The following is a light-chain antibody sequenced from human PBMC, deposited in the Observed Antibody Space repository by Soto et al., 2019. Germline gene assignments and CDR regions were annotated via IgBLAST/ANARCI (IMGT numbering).Light chain of an antibody. CDR1: SSNIGSNY. CDR3: AAWDDSLSGRVV. J-gene: IGLJ2*01. CDR2: RNN. V-gene: IGLV1-47*01. Sequence: QSVLTQPPSASGTPGQRVTISCSGSSSNIGSNYVYWYQQPPGTAPKLLIYRNNQRPSGVPDRFSGSKSGTSASLAIIGLRSEDEADYYCAAWDDSLSGRVVFGGGTQLTV.